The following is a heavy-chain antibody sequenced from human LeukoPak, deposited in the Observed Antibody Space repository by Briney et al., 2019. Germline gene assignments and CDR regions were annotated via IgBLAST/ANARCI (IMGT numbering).Heavy chain of an antibody. V-gene: IGHV1-46*01. CDR2: IDPSSGST. Sequence: GASGRVSCKASGYTFTNYYMHWVRQAPGQGLKWMGIIDPSSGSTNYAQTFQGRVTMTRDMSTSTVYMEVSSLRSEDTAVYYCATGPRGYYFDYWGQGTLVTVSS. D-gene: IGHD3-10*01. J-gene: IGHJ4*02. CDR1: GYTFTNYY. CDR3: ATGPRGYYFDY.